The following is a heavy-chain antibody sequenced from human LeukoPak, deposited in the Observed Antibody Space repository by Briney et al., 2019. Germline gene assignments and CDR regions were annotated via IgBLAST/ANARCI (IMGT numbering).Heavy chain of an antibody. CDR1: GGTFSSYA. Sequence: SVKVSCKASGGTFSSYAISWVRQAPGQGLEWMGRIIPIFGTANYAQKFQGRVTITTDESTSTAYMELSGLRSEDTAVYYCASEGGVAAAALDYWGQGTLVTVSS. V-gene: IGHV1-69*05. CDR2: IIPIFGTA. D-gene: IGHD6-13*01. CDR3: ASEGGVAAAALDY. J-gene: IGHJ4*02.